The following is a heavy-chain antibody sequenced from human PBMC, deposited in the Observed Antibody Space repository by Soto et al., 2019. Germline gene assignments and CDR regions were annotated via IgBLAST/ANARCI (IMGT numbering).Heavy chain of an antibody. CDR2: IIPILGTA. Sequence: QVQLVQSGAEVKKPGSSVKVSCKASGGTFSSYAISWVRQAPGQGLEWMGGIIPILGTANYAQKFQGRVTINAFECXSTAYMELSSLRSEDTDVYYCARGVAVAGLYYFDYWGQGTLVTVSS. D-gene: IGHD6-19*01. CDR1: GGTFSSYA. J-gene: IGHJ4*02. V-gene: IGHV1-69*11. CDR3: ARGVAVAGLYYFDY.